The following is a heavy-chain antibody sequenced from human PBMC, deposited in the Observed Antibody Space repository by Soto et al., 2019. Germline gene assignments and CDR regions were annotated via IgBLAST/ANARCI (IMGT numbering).Heavy chain of an antibody. D-gene: IGHD3-22*01. CDR3: ARVDLGSYYDSSGYYPNFDY. J-gene: IGHJ4*02. Sequence: ASVKVSCKASGYTFTSYGISWVRQAPGQGLEWMGWISAYNGNTKYAQKLQGRVTMTTDTSTSTAYMELRSLRSDDTAVYYCARVDLGSYYDSSGYYPNFDYWGQGTLVTVSS. V-gene: IGHV1-18*01. CDR2: ISAYNGNT. CDR1: GYTFTSYG.